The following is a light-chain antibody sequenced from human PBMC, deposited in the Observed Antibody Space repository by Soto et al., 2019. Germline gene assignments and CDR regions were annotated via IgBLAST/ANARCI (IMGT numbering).Light chain of an antibody. CDR1: SSDVGNYNY. CDR3: CSYAGSFTWL. V-gene: IGLV2-11*01. Sequence: QSALTQPRSVSGSPGQSVTISCTGTSSDVGNYNYVSWYQQYPGKAPKLKIYEVSKRPSGVPDRFSGSKSGNTASLTISGLQTEDEADYYCCSYAGSFTWLFGGGTKLTVL. CDR2: EVS. J-gene: IGLJ3*02.